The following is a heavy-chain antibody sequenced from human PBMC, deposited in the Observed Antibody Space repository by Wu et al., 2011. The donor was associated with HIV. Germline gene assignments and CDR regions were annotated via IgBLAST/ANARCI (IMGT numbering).Heavy chain of an antibody. Sequence: QVQLVQSGAEVKKPGSSVKVSCKASGGTFNSYAFSWVRQAPGQGLEWMGRIVPIFGTTTYAQKFQGRVTITADKSTRTAYMELSNLRSEDTAVYYCARENGGSSWYYFDFWGRGTLVTVSS. J-gene: IGHJ4*02. D-gene: IGHD6-13*01. CDR3: ARENGGSSWYYFDF. V-gene: IGHV1-69*14. CDR2: IVPIFGTT. CDR1: GGTFNSYA.